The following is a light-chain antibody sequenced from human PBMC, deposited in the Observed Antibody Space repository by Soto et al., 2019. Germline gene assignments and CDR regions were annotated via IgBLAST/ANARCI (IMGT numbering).Light chain of an antibody. V-gene: IGKV3-20*01. Sequence: EIVLTQSPGTLSLSAGERATLSCRANQSVTSNSLAWYQQKPGQAPRVLIDAASSRATGIPDRFSGSGSGTAFTLTISRLEPEDFAVYYCQQYGISPRTFGQGTKVEIK. CDR1: QSVTSNS. CDR3: QQYGISPRT. J-gene: IGKJ1*01. CDR2: AAS.